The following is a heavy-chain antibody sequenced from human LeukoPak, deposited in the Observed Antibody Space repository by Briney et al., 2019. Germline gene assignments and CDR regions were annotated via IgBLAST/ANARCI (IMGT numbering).Heavy chain of an antibody. V-gene: IGHV4-61*01. CDR3: AREDTAMVYFDD. J-gene: IGHJ4*02. CDR2: IYYSGSP. Sequence: KSSETLSLNCTVSGGSISSGSYWNWIRPYPGRGLEWRGNIYYSGSPNYNPSLESRVTISVDTSKNQVSLKLTSVTAADTAMYYCAREDTAMVYFDDWGQGTLVTVCS. D-gene: IGHD5-18*01. CDR1: GGSISSGSY.